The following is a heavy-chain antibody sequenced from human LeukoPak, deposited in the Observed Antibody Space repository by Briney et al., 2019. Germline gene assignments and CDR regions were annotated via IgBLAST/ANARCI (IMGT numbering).Heavy chain of an antibody. Sequence: PGGSLRLSCAASGFTFSGSAIHWVRQASGKGLDWVGRIRSKANSYATVYGASVKGRFTISRDDSKNTLYLQMNSLRAEDTAVYYCAKDALTYSSSWYYFDYWGQGTLVTVSS. D-gene: IGHD6-13*01. V-gene: IGHV3-73*01. CDR2: IRSKANSYAT. CDR1: GFTFSGSA. J-gene: IGHJ4*02. CDR3: AKDALTYSSSWYYFDY.